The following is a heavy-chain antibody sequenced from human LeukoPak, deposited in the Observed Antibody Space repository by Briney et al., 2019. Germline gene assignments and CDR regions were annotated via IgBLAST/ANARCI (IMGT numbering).Heavy chain of an antibody. CDR1: GFTFNIYG. J-gene: IGHJ6*03. Sequence: PGGSLRLSCAASGFTFNIYGMNWVRQAPGKGLEWVSGIRGSGVETFYADSVKGRFTISRDNSKNTLYLQMNSLRAEDTAVYYCAKSPSYHYYYYYMDVWGKGTTVTISS. CDR2: IRGSGVET. CDR3: AKSPSYHYYYYYMDV. V-gene: IGHV3-23*01.